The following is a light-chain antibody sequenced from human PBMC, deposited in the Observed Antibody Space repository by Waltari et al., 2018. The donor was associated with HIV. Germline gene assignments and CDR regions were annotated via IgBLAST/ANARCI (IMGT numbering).Light chain of an antibody. J-gene: IGLJ7*01. CDR1: SSNIGAGYD. CDR3: QSYDSSLSGAAV. CDR2: GNN. Sequence: QSVLTQPPSVSGAPGQRVTISCPGSSSNIGAGYDVHWYQQLPGTAPNLLIYGNNKRPSGVPDRFSGSKSGTSASLAITGLQAEDEADYYCQSYDSSLSGAAVFGGGTQLTVL. V-gene: IGLV1-40*01.